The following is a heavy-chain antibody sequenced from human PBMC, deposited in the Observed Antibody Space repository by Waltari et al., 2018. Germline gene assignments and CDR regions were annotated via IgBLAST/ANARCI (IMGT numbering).Heavy chain of an antibody. Sequence: QVQLVQSGAEVKKPGSSVKVSCKASGGTFSSYAISWVRQAPGQGLVWMGGIIPIVGTANYAQKFQGRVTITADESTSTAYMELSSLRSEDTAVYYCARMSIAVAGKPFDYWGQGTLVTVSS. CDR2: IIPIVGTA. D-gene: IGHD6-19*01. V-gene: IGHV1-69*01. CDR3: ARMSIAVAGKPFDY. J-gene: IGHJ4*02. CDR1: GGTFSSYA.